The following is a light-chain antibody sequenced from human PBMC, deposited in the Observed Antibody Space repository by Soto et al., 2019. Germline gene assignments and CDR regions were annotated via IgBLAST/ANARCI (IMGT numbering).Light chain of an antibody. J-gene: IGLJ1*01. CDR3: CSYAGSSTYV. Sequence: QSVLTQPASVSGSPGQWITISGTGTSSFVGSYNLVSWYEQHPGRALKFMFYEVSKRLSGVSNRFSGSKSGNTASLTISGLQAEDEADYYCCSYAGSSTYVFGTGTKVTVL. V-gene: IGLV2-23*02. CDR1: SSFVGSYNL. CDR2: EVS.